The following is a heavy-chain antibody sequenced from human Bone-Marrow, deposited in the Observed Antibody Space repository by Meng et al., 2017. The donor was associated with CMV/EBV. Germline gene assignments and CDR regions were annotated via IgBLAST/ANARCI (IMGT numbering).Heavy chain of an antibody. CDR3: ARAKYSIAAPSDY. CDR2: ISYDGSNK. J-gene: IGHJ4*01. CDR1: GFTFSSYW. D-gene: IGHD6-6*01. V-gene: IGHV3-30-3*01. Sequence: GESLKISCAASGFTFSSYWMSWVRQAPGKGLEWVAVISYDGSNKYYADSVKGRFTISRDNSKNTLYLQMNSLRAEDTAVYYCARAKYSIAAPSDYWGHGTLVTVPS.